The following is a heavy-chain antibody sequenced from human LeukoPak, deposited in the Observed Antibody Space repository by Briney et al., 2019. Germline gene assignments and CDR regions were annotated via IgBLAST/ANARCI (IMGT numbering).Heavy chain of an antibody. V-gene: IGHV3-33*05. CDR1: GFTFRSYD. Sequence: GGSLRLSCAASGFTFRSYDMHWVRQAPGKGLEWVAIISYDGSNKYYADSVKGRFTISRDNSKNTLYLQMNSQRDEATAVYYCARGAAAGRYQYYYIDVWCKGPTVTVSS. J-gene: IGHJ6*03. D-gene: IGHD6-13*01. CDR3: ARGAAAGRYQYYYIDV. CDR2: ISYDGSNK.